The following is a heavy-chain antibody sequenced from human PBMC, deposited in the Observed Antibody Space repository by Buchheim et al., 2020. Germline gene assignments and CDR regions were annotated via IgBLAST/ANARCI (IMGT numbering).Heavy chain of an antibody. J-gene: IGHJ6*02. D-gene: IGHD3-10*01. CDR2: INPSGGST. V-gene: IGHV1-46*01. CDR1: GYTFTSYY. Sequence: QVQLVQSGAEVKKPGASVKFSCKASGYTFTSYYMHWVRQAPGQGLEWMGIINPSGGSTSYAQKFQGRVTMTRDTSTSTVYMELSSLRYEDTAVYYCARYPLWFGELLKTYGMDVWGQGTT. CDR3: ARYPLWFGELLKTYGMDV.